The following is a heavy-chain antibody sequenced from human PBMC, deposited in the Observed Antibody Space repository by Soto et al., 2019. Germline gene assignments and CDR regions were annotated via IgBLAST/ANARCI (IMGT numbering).Heavy chain of an antibody. CDR3: ARDSTIWFGELLYHQTLDY. D-gene: IGHD3-10*01. V-gene: IGHV1-18*01. CDR2: ISAYNGNT. J-gene: IGHJ4*02. CDR1: GYTFTSYG. Sequence: GASVKVSCKASGYTFTSYGISWVRQAPGQGLEWMGWISAYNGNTNYAQKLQGRVAMTTDTSTSTAYMELRSLRSDDTAVYYCARDSTIWFGELLYHQTLDYWGQGTLVTVSS.